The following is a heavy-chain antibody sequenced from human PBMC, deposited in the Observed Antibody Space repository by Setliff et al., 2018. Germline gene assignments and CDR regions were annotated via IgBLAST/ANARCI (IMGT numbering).Heavy chain of an antibody. CDR3: ARESRYYYDNLGTLDY. D-gene: IGHD3-22*01. V-gene: IGHV4-38-2*02. CDR1: GYSIGSGYY. Sequence: PSETLSLTCAVSGYSIGSGYYWGRIRQPPGKGLEWIGSIYHSGNTYYNPSLKSRVTISIDTSKNQFSLKLSSVTAADTAVYYCARESRYYYDNLGTLDYWGQGTLVTVSS. CDR2: IYHSGNT. J-gene: IGHJ4*02.